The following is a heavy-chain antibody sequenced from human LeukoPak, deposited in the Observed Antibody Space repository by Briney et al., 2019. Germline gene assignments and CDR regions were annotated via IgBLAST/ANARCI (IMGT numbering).Heavy chain of an antibody. D-gene: IGHD6-13*01. CDR1: GYTFTSYD. J-gene: IGHJ6*03. Sequence: ASVKVSCKASGYTFTSYDINWVRQATGQGLEWMGWMNPNSGNTGYAQKFQGRITITRNTSISIAYMELSSLRSEDTAVYYCARGRKVKAAAVVYYYYYMDVWGKGTTVTVSS. CDR3: ARGRKVKAAAVVYYYYYMDV. CDR2: MNPNSGNT. V-gene: IGHV1-8*03.